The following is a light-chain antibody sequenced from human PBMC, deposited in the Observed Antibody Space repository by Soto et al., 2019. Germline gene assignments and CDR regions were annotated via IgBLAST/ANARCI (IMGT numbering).Light chain of an antibody. Sequence: EIVMTQSPATLSVSPGERATLSCRASQSVNSKLAWYQQKPGQAPRLLLYGVSTRATGIPARFSGGGSGTEFTLTISSLQSEDVAVYYCQQYNNWPRTFGTGTKVDFK. CDR3: QQYNNWPRT. V-gene: IGKV3D-15*01. CDR2: GVS. CDR1: QSVNSK. J-gene: IGKJ3*01.